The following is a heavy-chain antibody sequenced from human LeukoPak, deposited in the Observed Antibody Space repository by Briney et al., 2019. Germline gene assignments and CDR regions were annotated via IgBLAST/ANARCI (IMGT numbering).Heavy chain of an antibody. V-gene: IGHV1-46*01. CDR3: ARDSRPSYDSSGYYYPGDY. D-gene: IGHD3-22*01. Sequence: ASVKVSCKASGYTFTSYYMHWVRQAPGQGLEWMAIINPSGGSTSYAQKFQGRVTMTRDTYTSTVYMELSSLRSEDTAVYYCARDSRPSYDSSGYYYPGDYWGREPWSQSPQ. CDR1: GYTFTSYY. J-gene: IGHJ4*02. CDR2: INPSGGST.